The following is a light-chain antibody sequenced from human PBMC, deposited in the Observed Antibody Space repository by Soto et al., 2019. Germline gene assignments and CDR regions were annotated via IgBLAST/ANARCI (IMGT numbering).Light chain of an antibody. CDR3: QQYHRSPQT. CDR1: QTVGGNF. CDR2: GAS. J-gene: IGKJ1*01. Sequence: DIVLAQSPGTLSLSPGERAALSCRASQTVGGNFLAWYQQKPGQAPRLLIYGASTMATGIPDRFSGSGSGTDFTLTISRLEPEDFAVYYCQQYHRSPQTFGQGTKVEIK. V-gene: IGKV3-20*01.